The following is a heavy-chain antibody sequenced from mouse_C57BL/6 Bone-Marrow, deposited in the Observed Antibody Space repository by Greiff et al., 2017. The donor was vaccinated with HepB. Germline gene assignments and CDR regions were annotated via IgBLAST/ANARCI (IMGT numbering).Heavy chain of an antibody. J-gene: IGHJ1*03. V-gene: IGHV5-9*01. CDR3: ARRLLLRLRDWYFDV. D-gene: IGHD1-1*01. CDR1: GFTFSSYT. Sequence: EVQLVESGGGLVKPGGSLKLSCAASGFTFSSYTMSWVRQTPEKRLEWVATISGGGGNTYYPASVKGRFTISRDNAKNTLYLQMSSLRSEDTALYYCARRLLLRLRDWYFDVWGTGTTVTVSS. CDR2: ISGGGGNT.